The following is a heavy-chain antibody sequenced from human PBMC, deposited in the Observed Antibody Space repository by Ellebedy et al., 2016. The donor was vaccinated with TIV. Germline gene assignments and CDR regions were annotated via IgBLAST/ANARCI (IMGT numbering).Heavy chain of an antibody. J-gene: IGHJ4*02. V-gene: IGHV4-4*07. CDR2: IYTSGST. D-gene: IGHD3-10*01. CDR3: ASYGSGKTKTDY. CDR1: GGSISSYY. Sequence: SETLSLTXTVSGGSISSYYWSWIRQPAGKGLEWIGRIYTSGSTNYNPSLKSRVTMSVDTSKNQFSLKLSSVTAADTAVYYCASYGSGKTKTDYWGQGTLVTVSS.